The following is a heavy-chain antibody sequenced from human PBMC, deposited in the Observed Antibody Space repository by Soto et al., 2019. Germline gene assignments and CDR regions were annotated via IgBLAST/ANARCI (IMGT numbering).Heavy chain of an antibody. CDR3: ARIPADYYDSSGSFDY. CDR1: GGSISSGGYY. V-gene: IGHV4-31*03. D-gene: IGHD3-22*01. Sequence: QVQLQESGPGLVKPSQTLSLTCTVSGGSISSGGYYWSWIRQHPGKGMEWIGYIYYSGRTYYNPSLKSRVTISVDTSKNQFSLKLSAVTAADTAVYYCARIPADYYDSSGSFDYWGQGTLVTVSS. CDR2: IYYSGRT. J-gene: IGHJ4*02.